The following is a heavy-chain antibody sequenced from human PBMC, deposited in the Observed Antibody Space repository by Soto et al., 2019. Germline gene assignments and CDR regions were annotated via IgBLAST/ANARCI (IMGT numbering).Heavy chain of an antibody. Sequence: PSETLSLTCIVSGGSISSTSYFWGWIRQPPGKGLEWIGSVDYSGSTYYNPSLKSRITISVDTSKNQFSLKLSSVTAADTAVYYCADYGTNAGFDYWGQGTLVTVSS. CDR1: GGSISSTSYF. J-gene: IGHJ4*02. CDR3: ADYGTNAGFDY. D-gene: IGHD4-17*01. V-gene: IGHV4-39*01. CDR2: VDYSGST.